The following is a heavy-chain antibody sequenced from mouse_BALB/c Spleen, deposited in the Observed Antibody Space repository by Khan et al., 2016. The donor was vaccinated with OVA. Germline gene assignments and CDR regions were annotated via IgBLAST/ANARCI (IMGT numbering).Heavy chain of an antibody. Sequence: EVELVESGGDLVKPGGSLKLSCAASGFTFSSYGMSWVRQTPDKRLEWVATISSGGSYTYYPDNLKGRFTSSRDNAKNPLYLKMSSLKTEDTAMYYCAREPGCYDGSAMDYWGQGTSVTVSS. CDR3: AREPGCYDGSAMDY. V-gene: IGHV5-6*01. J-gene: IGHJ4*01. D-gene: IGHD1-1*02. CDR2: ISSGGSYT. CDR1: GFTFSSYG.